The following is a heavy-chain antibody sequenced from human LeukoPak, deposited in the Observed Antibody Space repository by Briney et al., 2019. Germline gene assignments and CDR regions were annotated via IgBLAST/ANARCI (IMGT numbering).Heavy chain of an antibody. CDR1: GYTFTSYD. D-gene: IGHD5-12*01. CDR2: MNPNSGNT. CDR3: ARVAYNGYDYEDY. Sequence: ASVKVSCKASGYTFTSYDINWVRQATGQGLEWMGWMNPNSGNTGYAQKFQGRVTMTRNTPKSTVYMELSSLRSEDTAMYYCARVAYNGYDYEDYWGQGTLVTVSS. V-gene: IGHV1-8*01. J-gene: IGHJ4*02.